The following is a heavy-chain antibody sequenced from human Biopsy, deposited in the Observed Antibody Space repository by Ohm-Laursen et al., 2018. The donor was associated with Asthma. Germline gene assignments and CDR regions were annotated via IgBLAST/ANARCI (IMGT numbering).Heavy chain of an antibody. CDR3: ARCQVGYSSGWSLLLKKIYYSGMDV. Sequence: KVSCKAPGGTFSNFAISWVRQAPGQGLEWLGGIMTAFGTTNYAQKFQGRVTITADESTSTAYMEVTSLRSEDTAIYYCARCQVGYSSGWSLLLKKIYYSGMDVWGQGTAVTVSS. CDR2: IMTAFGTT. CDR1: GGTFSNFA. J-gene: IGHJ6*02. V-gene: IGHV1-69*01. D-gene: IGHD6-19*01.